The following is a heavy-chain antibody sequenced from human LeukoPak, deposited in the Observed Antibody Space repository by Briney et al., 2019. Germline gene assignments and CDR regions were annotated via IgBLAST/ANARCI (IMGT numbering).Heavy chain of an antibody. Sequence: GASVKVSCKASGYTFTGYYMHWVRQAPGQGLEWMGWINPNSGVTNYAQKFQGRVTMTRDTSISTAYMELSRLRSDDTAVYYCARDLLWFGELPYNWFDPWGQGTLVTVSS. CDR3: ARDLLWFGELPYNWFDP. J-gene: IGHJ5*02. V-gene: IGHV1-2*02. D-gene: IGHD3-10*01. CDR1: GYTFTGYY. CDR2: INPNSGVT.